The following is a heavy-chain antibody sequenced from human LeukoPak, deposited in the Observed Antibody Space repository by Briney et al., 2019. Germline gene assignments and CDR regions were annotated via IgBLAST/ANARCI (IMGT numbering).Heavy chain of an antibody. V-gene: IGHV1-69*01. CDR2: IIPIFGTA. Sequence: SVKVSCKASGGTFSSYAISWVRQAPGQGLEWMGGIIPIFGTANYAQKFQGRVTITADESTSTAYMELSSLRSEDTAVYYCAREQTYYDSSGYYYAYFDYWGQGTLVTVSS. J-gene: IGHJ4*02. D-gene: IGHD3-22*01. CDR3: AREQTYYDSSGYYYAYFDY. CDR1: GGTFSSYA.